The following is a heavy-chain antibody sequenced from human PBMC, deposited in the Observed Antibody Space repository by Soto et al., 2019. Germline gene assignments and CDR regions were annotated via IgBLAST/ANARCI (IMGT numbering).Heavy chain of an antibody. CDR3: ARGLPNYSSFDS. Sequence: EVQLVDSGGGLVQPGESLRLSCAASGFTFSRYWMHWLRQAPGQGLVWVARVSSDGSSTVYANYVKGRLTISRDNAKNTLYLQMNSLSDEDTAVYYCARGLPNYSSFDSWGQGTLVTVSS. V-gene: IGHV3-74*01. J-gene: IGHJ4*02. D-gene: IGHD4-4*01. CDR2: VSSDGSST. CDR1: GFTFSRYW.